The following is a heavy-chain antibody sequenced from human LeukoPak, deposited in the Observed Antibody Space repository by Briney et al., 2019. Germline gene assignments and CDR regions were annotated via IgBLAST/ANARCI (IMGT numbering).Heavy chain of an antibody. Sequence: HGESLKISCKDSGYSFNNYWIGWVRQMPGEGLEWMGIIYPGDSDTRYSPSFQGQVTISADKSISTAYLQWSSLKASDTAMYYCGRHRTTVTLSDAFDMWGQGTMVTVSS. CDR1: GYSFNNYW. CDR2: IYPGDSDT. CDR3: GRHRTTVTLSDAFDM. V-gene: IGHV5-51*01. J-gene: IGHJ3*02. D-gene: IGHD4-17*01.